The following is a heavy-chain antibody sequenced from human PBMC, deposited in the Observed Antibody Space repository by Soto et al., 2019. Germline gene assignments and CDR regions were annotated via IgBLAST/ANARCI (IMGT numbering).Heavy chain of an antibody. V-gene: IGHV3-21*01. CDR1: GFTFSDFD. J-gene: IGHJ6*02. D-gene: IGHD1-26*01. CDR2: ITSNSVYV. CDR3: ARDLSGGNFYYHGLDV. Sequence: EVQLVESGGGLVKPGGSLRLSCAVSGFTFSDFDMTWVRQAPGKGLEWVSSITSNSVYVYYADSLKGRFTISRDNAKSSLYLQMNSPRADDTAVYYCARDLSGGNFYYHGLDVWGQGTTVTVSS.